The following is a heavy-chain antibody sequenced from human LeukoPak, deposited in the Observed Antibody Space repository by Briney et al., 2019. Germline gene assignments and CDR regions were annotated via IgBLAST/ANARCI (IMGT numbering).Heavy chain of an antibody. D-gene: IGHD5-18*01. CDR2: IYTSGST. CDR3: ARGRGYSYGDPSYYYYYYYMDV. Sequence: SKTLSLTCTVSGGSNSSYYWSWIRQPAGKGLEWIGRIYTSGSTNYNPSLKSRVTMSVDTSKNQFSLKLSSVTAADTAVYYCARGRGYSYGDPSYYYYYYYMDVWGKGTTVTVSS. V-gene: IGHV4-4*07. J-gene: IGHJ6*03. CDR1: GGSNSSYY.